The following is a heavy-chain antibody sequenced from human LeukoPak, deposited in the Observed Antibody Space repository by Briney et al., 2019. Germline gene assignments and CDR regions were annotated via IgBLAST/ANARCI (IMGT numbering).Heavy chain of an antibody. CDR1: GFTFDSYG. V-gene: IGHV3-23*01. CDR3: AKAVDLATISVDI. CDR2: ISGSGVYT. D-gene: IGHD5-24*01. Sequence: GGTLRLSCAASGFTFDSYGMNCVRQAQGKGLEWVSGISGSGVYTYYADSVKGRFTISRDNSKNTLYLVMNSLRVDDTAVYYCAKAVDLATISVDIWGQGTMVTVSS. J-gene: IGHJ3*02.